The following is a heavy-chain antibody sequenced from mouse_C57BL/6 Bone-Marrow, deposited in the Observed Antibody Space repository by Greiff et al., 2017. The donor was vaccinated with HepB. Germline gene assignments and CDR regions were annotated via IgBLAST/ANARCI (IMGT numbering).Heavy chain of an antibody. CDR1: GYTFTDYN. CDR2: INPNNGGT. Sequence: VQLQQSGPELVKPGASVKMSCKASGYTFTDYNMHWVKQSHGKSLEWIGYINPNNGGTSYNQKFKGKATLTVNKSSSTAYMELRSLTSEDSAVYYCAPSYYGSSWFACWGQGTLVTVSA. CDR3: APSYYGSSWFAC. D-gene: IGHD1-1*01. V-gene: IGHV1-22*01. J-gene: IGHJ3*01.